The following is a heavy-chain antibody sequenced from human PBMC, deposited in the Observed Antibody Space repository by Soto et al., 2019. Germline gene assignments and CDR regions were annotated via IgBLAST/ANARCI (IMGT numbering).Heavy chain of an antibody. CDR1: GFTFSSYA. CDR2: ISGRTGST. Sequence: EVQVLESGGGLVQPGGSPRLSCTASGFTFSSYAMSWVRQAPGKGLEWVSAISGRTGSTSYADPVKGRFTISRDNSRNTLYLQMNSLRAEDTAVYYCGVQYDYWGQGTLVTVSS. J-gene: IGHJ4*02. V-gene: IGHV3-23*01. D-gene: IGHD1-1*01. CDR3: GVQYDY.